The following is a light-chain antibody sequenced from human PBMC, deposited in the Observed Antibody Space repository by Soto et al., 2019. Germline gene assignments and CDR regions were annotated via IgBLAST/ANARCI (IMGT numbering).Light chain of an antibody. V-gene: IGKV3-15*01. CDR1: QSVSRN. J-gene: IGKJ1*01. CDR3: QHYNNWHTWT. CDR2: GAS. Sequence: EILMTQSPATLSLSPWERATFSFRASQSVSRNLAWYQQKPSQAPRLLIYGASIRATGIPARFSGSGSGTEFTLTISSLKSEDFAVYYCQHYNNWHTWTFGHGTKVDIK.